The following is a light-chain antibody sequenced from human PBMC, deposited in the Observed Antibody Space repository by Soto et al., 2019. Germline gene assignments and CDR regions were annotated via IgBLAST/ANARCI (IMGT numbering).Light chain of an antibody. V-gene: IGLV2-8*01. CDR1: SNDVGHSSF. CDR3: NAQADNGKHV. CDR2: EVS. J-gene: IGLJ1*01. Sequence: QSALTQPPSASGSPGQSVTISCTGNSNDVGHSSFISWYQQHPGKAPKLIIYEVSKRPSGLPDRFSGSKSGNTASLSVSGRQDEDEADYFCNAQADNGKHVFGTGTKVTVL.